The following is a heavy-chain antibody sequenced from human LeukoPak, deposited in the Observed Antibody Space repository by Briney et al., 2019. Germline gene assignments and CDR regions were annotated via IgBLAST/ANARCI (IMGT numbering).Heavy chain of an antibody. CDR2: IWYDGSKD. J-gene: IGHJ3*02. Sequence: PGRSLRLSCAASGFTFNNYGMHWLRQAPGRGLEWVAVIWYDGSKDYYAVSVKGRITVARDTSKNTLFLQMNTLRAEDTAMYHCAKDHPHSATTGVQTGVFDIWGQGTMVTVSS. CDR1: GFTFNNYG. V-gene: IGHV3-33*06. CDR3: AKDHPHSATTGVQTGVFDI. D-gene: IGHD1-26*01.